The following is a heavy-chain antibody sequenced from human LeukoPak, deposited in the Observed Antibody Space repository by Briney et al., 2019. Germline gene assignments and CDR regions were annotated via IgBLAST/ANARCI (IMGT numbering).Heavy chain of an antibody. V-gene: IGHV1-69*13. J-gene: IGHJ4*02. CDR2: IIPIFGTA. D-gene: IGHD3-9*01. Sequence: SVKVSCKASGGTFSSYAISWVRQAPGQGLEWMGGIIPIFGTANYAQKFQGRVTITADESTSTACMELSSLRSEDTAVYYCARGAPYYDILTGSKGDPYYFDYWGQGTLVTVSS. CDR3: ARGAPYYDILTGSKGDPYYFDY. CDR1: GGTFSSYA.